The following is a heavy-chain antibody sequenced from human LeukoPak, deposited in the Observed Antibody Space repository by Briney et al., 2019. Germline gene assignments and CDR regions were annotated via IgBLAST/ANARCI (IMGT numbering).Heavy chain of an antibody. V-gene: IGHV1-18*01. Sequence: GASVTVSCKASGYTFTIYGISWVRQAPGQGLEWMGWISAYNGKTNYAQKLQGRVTITTDTSPSTAYMELRSLRSDDTAVYYCARNWHDSSGYYHRPFDYWGQGTLVTVSS. CDR1: GYTFTIYG. J-gene: IGHJ4*02. CDR2: ISAYNGKT. CDR3: ARNWHDSSGYYHRPFDY. D-gene: IGHD3-22*01.